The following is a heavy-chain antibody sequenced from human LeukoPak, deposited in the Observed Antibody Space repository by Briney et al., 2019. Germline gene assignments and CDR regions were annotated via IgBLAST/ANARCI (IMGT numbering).Heavy chain of an antibody. V-gene: IGHV4-59*01. CDR3: ARGRPYNWNDNNWFDP. D-gene: IGHD1-1*01. CDR2: IYYSGST. Sequence: SETLSLTCTVSGGSISSYYWSWIRQPPGKGLEWIGYIYYSGSTNYNPSLESRVTISVDTSKNQFSLKLSSVTAADTAVYYCARGRPYNWNDNNWFDPWGQGTLVTVSS. J-gene: IGHJ5*02. CDR1: GGSISSYY.